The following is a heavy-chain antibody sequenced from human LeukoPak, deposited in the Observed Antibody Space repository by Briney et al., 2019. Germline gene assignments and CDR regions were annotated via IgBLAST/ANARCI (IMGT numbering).Heavy chain of an antibody. CDR2: ISNDGDGT. V-gene: IGHV3-23*01. D-gene: IGHD3-22*01. CDR1: GFIFNNYG. CDR3: AKGSSGYFVDL. Sequence: GGSLRLSCAASGFIFNNYGLIWVRQAPGKGLEWVSAISNDGDGTNYADFVKGRFTISRDNSKNTLFLQMNSLRAEDTALYYCAKGSSGYFVDLWGQGTLVTLSS. J-gene: IGHJ5*02.